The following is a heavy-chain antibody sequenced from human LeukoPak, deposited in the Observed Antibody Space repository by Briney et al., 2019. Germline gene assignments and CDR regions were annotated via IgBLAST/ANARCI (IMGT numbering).Heavy chain of an antibody. V-gene: IGHV3-23*01. D-gene: IGHD2-15*01. CDR1: GFTFSSYA. J-gene: IGHJ3*02. CDR2: ISGSGGST. Sequence: GGSLRLSCAASGFTFSSYAISWVRQAPGKGLEWVSSISGSGGSTFYADPVKGRFTISRDNSKNTLYLQMNSLRAEDTAVYYCAKHIGIGAYDAFEMWGQGTMVTVSS. CDR3: AKHIGIGAYDAFEM.